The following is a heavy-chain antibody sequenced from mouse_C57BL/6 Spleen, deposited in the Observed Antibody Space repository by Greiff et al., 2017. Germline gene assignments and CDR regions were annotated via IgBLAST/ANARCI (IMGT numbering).Heavy chain of an antibody. Sequence: QSCKASGYTFTSYWMHWVKQRPGQGLEWIGEIDPSDSYTNYNQKFKGKSTLTVDKSSSTAYMQLSSLTSEDSAVYYCARRGSGSLDYWGQGTTLTVSS. CDR3: ARRGSGSLDY. CDR2: IDPSDSYT. V-gene: IGHV1-69*01. CDR1: GYTFTSYW. D-gene: IGHD4-1*01. J-gene: IGHJ2*01.